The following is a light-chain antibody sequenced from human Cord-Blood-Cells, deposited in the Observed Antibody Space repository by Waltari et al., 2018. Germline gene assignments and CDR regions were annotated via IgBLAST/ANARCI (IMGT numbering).Light chain of an antibody. Sequence: QSVLTQPPSASGTPGQRVTISCSGSSSNIGSNYVYWYQQLPGTAPKLLIYRNNQWPSGVPDRFSGSKSGTSASLAISGLRSEDEADYYCAAWEDSLSGPVFGGGTKLTIL. CDR3: AAWEDSLSGPV. CDR1: SSNIGSNY. V-gene: IGLV1-47*01. CDR2: RNN. J-gene: IGLJ3*02.